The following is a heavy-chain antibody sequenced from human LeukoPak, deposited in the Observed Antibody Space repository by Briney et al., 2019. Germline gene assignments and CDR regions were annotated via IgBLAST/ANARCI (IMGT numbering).Heavy chain of an antibody. CDR2: IYSGGST. V-gene: IGHV3-53*04. Sequence: PGGSLRLSCAASGFTVSSNYMSWVRQAPGKGLEWVSVIYSGGSTYYADSVKGRFTISRHNSKNTLYLQMNSLRAEDTAVYYCARAARGSYRHFDYWGQGTLVTVSS. CDR1: GFTVSSNY. D-gene: IGHD3-16*02. CDR3: ARAARGSYRHFDY. J-gene: IGHJ4*02.